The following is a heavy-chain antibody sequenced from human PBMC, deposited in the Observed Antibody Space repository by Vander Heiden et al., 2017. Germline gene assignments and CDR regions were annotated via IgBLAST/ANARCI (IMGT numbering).Heavy chain of an antibody. CDR2: IYSGERT. V-gene: IGHV3-53*01. CDR3: AKDSTATYLFDGMDV. Sequence: EVQLVESGGGLIQPGGSLRLPCAASGCTVSTNFVSWVRQAPGKGLEWVSIIYSGERTFYADSVKGRFTISRDNSKNTLYLQMNNLRDEDTALYYCAKDSTATYLFDGMDVWGQGTTVTVSS. CDR1: GCTVSTNF. J-gene: IGHJ6*02. D-gene: IGHD3-10*01.